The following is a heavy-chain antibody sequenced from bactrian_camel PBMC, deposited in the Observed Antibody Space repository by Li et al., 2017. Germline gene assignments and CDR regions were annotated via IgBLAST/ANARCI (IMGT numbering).Heavy chain of an antibody. CDR3: AAGWSYGVGTLLRRHYDY. CDR2: FDKYGNT. V-gene: IGHV3S53*01. J-gene: IGHJ4*01. D-gene: IGHD5*01. Sequence: QVQLVESGGGSVQAGGSLRLSCIVSGDSISRYCMGWFRQAPGKEREGIASFDKYGNTRYADSVKGDFTISQDNAKKTTYLQMDHLRTEDTAIYYCAAGWSYGVGTLLRRHYDYWGQGTQVTVS. CDR1: GDSISRYC.